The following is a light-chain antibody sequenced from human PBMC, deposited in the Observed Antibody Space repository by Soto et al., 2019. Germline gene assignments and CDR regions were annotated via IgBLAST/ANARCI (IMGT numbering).Light chain of an antibody. J-gene: IGKJ2*01. CDR1: QSVSGSY. Sequence: EIVLTQSPGTLSLSPGERATLSCRASQSVSGSYLAWYQQKPGQSPRLLIYGSSDRATGIPDRFSGSGSGTDFTRTISRVEPEDFAVYYCQQYGSSPPYTFGQGTQLEIK. CDR3: QQYGSSPPYT. V-gene: IGKV3-20*01. CDR2: GSS.